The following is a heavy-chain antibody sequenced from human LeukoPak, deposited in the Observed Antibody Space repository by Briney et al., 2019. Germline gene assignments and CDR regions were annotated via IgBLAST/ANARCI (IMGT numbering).Heavy chain of an antibody. J-gene: IGHJ6*02. CDR2: IYYSGGT. V-gene: IGHV4-59*01. CDR3: ARESITGTQYYYYYGMDV. Sequence: SETLSLTCTVSGGSINYYYWMWIRQPPGKGLEWIGYIYYSGGTHYNPSLKSRVTMLVDTSKNQFSLKLTAVTAADTAVYYCARESITGTQYYYYYGMDVWGQGTTVTVSS. D-gene: IGHD1-20*01. CDR1: GGSINYYY.